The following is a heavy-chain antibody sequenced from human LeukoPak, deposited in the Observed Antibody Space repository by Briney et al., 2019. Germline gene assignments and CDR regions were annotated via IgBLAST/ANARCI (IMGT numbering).Heavy chain of an antibody. CDR1: GFTFSSYA. CDR2: ISYDGSNK. CDR3: AKAYSSGWSNAIDY. J-gene: IGHJ4*02. Sequence: QPGRSLRLSCAASGFTFSSYAMHWVRQAPGKGLEWVAVISYDGSNKYYADSVKGRFTISRDNSKNTLYLQMNSLRAEDTAVYYCAKAYSSGWSNAIDYWGQGTLVTVSS. V-gene: IGHV3-30*04. D-gene: IGHD6-19*01.